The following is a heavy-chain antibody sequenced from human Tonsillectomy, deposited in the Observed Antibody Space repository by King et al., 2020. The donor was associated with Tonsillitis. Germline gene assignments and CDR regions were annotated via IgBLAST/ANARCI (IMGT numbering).Heavy chain of an antibody. CDR2: ISYDGSNE. CDR3: AKQFYDILSGFYFYYGMDV. J-gene: IGHJ6*02. CDR1: GFTFRNYG. Sequence: VQLVESGGGVVQPGRSLRLSCAASGFTFRNYGVHWVRQAPGKGLEWEAVISYDGSNEYYADSVKGRFTISRDNSKNTLYLQMNSLRAEDTAVYYCAKQFYDILSGFYFYYGMDVWGQGTTVTVSS. V-gene: IGHV3-30*18. D-gene: IGHD3-9*01.